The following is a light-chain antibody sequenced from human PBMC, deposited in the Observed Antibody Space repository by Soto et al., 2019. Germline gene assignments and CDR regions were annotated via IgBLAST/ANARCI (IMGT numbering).Light chain of an antibody. J-gene: IGKJ1*01. CDR2: AAS. V-gene: IGKV3-20*01. CDR1: QSLSSNY. Sequence: VLTQSPGTLSLSPGEGATLSCRASQSLSSNYVAWYQQKPGQAPRLLIFAASSRVTGIPDRFSGSGSGTDFTLTISRLEPEDFAVYYCQRYGGSPGTFGQGTKVDIK. CDR3: QRYGGSPGT.